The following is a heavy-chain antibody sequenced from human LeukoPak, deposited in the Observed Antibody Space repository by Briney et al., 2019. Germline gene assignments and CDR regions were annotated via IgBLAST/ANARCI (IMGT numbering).Heavy chain of an antibody. CDR3: ARSCRDGYRDFDY. D-gene: IGHD5-24*01. CDR2: IYPGDSDS. J-gene: IGHJ4*02. Sequence: GESLKISCKGSGYSFTSYWIGWVRQMSGKGLEWMGIIYPGDSDSRYSPSFQGQVTISADKSTSTAYLQWSSLKASDTAMYYCARSCRDGYRDFDYWGKGTLVTVSS. V-gene: IGHV5-51*01. CDR1: GYSFTSYW.